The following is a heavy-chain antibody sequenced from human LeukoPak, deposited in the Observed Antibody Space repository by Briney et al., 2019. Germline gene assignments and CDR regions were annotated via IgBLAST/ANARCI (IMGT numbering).Heavy chain of an antibody. J-gene: IGHJ4*02. CDR2: IYSGGTT. Sequence: GGSLRLSCAASGLTVNSNYMNWVRQAPGKGLQWVSVIYSGGTTYYADSVKGRFTISRDNSKNTLYLQMNSLRAEDTAVYYCARALLVRNGYNYSPDYFDYWGQGTLVTVSS. CDR3: ARALLVRNGYNYSPDYFDY. V-gene: IGHV3-53*01. D-gene: IGHD5-24*01. CDR1: GLTVNSNY.